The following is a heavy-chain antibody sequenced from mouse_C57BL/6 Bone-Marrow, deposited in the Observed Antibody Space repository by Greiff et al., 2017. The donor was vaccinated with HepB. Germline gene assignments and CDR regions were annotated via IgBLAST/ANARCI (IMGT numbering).Heavy chain of an antibody. CDR1: GFTFSSYA. Sequence: EVKPVESGEGLVKPGGSLKLSCAASGFTFSSYAMSWVRQTPEKRLEWVAYISSGGDYIYYADTVKGRFTISRDNARNTLYLQMSSLKSEDTAMYYCTREGIYYDYDGAWFAYWGQGTLVTVSA. CDR2: ISSGGDYI. J-gene: IGHJ3*01. CDR3: TREGIYYDYDGAWFAY. V-gene: IGHV5-9-1*02. D-gene: IGHD2-4*01.